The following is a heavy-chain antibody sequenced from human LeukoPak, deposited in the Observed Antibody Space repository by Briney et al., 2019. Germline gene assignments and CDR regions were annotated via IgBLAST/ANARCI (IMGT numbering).Heavy chain of an antibody. Sequence: SETLSLTCSVSGDSLTSGGYYWAWLRQPPGKGLEWIGSVYYTGSIKYNPSLKGRVSISRDMSKNQFSLNVNSVAAKDTAVYYFARRDYAAWFDPWGQGTLVTVSS. J-gene: IGHJ5*02. CDR2: VYYTGSI. CDR3: ARRDYAAWFDP. CDR1: GDSLTSGGYY. V-gene: IGHV4-39*07. D-gene: IGHD4/OR15-4a*01.